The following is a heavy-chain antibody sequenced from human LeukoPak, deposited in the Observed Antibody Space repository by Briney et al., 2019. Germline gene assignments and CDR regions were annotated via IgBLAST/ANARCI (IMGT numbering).Heavy chain of an antibody. Sequence: SETLSLTCTVSGGSISSSSYYWGWIRQPPGKGLEWIGSIYYSGSTYYNPSLKSRVTISVDTSKNPFSMNLSSLNAPDTAVYYCARAYDSSGYLPSNYNWLAPWGQGTLVPVSS. V-gene: IGHV4-39*01. J-gene: IGHJ5*02. CDR3: ARAYDSSGYLPSNYNWLAP. CDR1: GGSISSSSYY. D-gene: IGHD3-22*01. CDR2: IYYSGST.